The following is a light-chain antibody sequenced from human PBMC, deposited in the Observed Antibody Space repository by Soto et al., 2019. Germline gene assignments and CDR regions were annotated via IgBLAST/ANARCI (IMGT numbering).Light chain of an antibody. J-gene: IGKJ3*01. Sequence: DVQMTQSPSSVSASVGDRVTITCRASQGINKWLAWYQQKPGRPPKLLIHTASTLQSGVPSRFSGSGSGTNFTLAISSLQPEDFGTYFCQQSNTFPYPFGPGTKVDIK. CDR1: QGINKW. CDR3: QQSNTFPYP. V-gene: IGKV1-12*02. CDR2: TAS.